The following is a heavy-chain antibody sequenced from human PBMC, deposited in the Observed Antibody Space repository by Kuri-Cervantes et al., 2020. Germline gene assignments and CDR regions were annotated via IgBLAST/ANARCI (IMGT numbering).Heavy chain of an antibody. J-gene: IGHJ4*02. CDR1: GGSISSGDYY. CDR3: ARGSDYDFWSGYYNGYYFDY. Sequence: SETLSLTCTVSGGSISSGDYYWSWIRQPPGKGLEWIGYIYYSGSTYYNPSLKSRVTISVDTSKNQFSLKLSSVTAADTAVYYCARGSDYDFWSGYYNGYYFDYWGQGTLVTVSS. D-gene: IGHD3-3*01. CDR2: IYYSGST. V-gene: IGHV4-30-4*08.